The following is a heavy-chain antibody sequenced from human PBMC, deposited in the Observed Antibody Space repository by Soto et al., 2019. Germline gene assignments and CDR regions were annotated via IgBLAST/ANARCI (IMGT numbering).Heavy chain of an antibody. D-gene: IGHD2-2*01. CDR1: GYSFTSYW. J-gene: IGHJ6*02. CDR3: ARLSGYCSSTSCSRAYYGMDV. CDR2: IYPGDSDT. Sequence: GESLKISCXGSGYSFTSYWIGWVRQMPGKGLEWMGIIYPGDSDTRYSPSFQGQVTISADKSISTAYLQWSSLKASDTAMYYCARLSGYCSSTSCSRAYYGMDVWGQGTTVTVSS. V-gene: IGHV5-51*01.